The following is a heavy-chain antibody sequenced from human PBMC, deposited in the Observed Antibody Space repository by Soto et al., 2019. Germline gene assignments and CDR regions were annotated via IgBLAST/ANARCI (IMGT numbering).Heavy chain of an antibody. Sequence: QVQLQQWGAGLLKPSETLSLTCAVYGGSFSGYYWSWIRQPPGKGLEWIGEINHSGSTNYNPSLKSRVTISVDTSKNQFSLTLSSVTAADTAVYYCARGGLLGFGEYTDYWGQGTLVTVSS. J-gene: IGHJ4*02. CDR2: INHSGST. CDR1: GGSFSGYY. V-gene: IGHV4-34*01. D-gene: IGHD3-10*01. CDR3: ARGGLLGFGEYTDY.